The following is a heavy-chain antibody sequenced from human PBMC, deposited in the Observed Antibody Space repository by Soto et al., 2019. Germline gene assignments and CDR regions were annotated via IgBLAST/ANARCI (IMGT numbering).Heavy chain of an antibody. Sequence: GGSLSLSCAASGFSFSDYYMSWIRQAPGKGLQWVSYISSSGSTIYYADSVKGRFTISRDNAKNSLYLQMNSLRAEDTAVYYCARSFLWSDDYGGYMDVWGKGTTVTVSS. D-gene: IGHD4-17*01. J-gene: IGHJ6*03. CDR1: GFSFSDYY. V-gene: IGHV3-11*01. CDR2: ISSSGSTI. CDR3: ARSFLWSDDYGGYMDV.